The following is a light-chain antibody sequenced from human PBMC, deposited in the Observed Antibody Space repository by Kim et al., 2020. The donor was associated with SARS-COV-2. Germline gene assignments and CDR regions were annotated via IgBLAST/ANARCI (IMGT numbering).Light chain of an antibody. V-gene: IGLV9-49*01. J-gene: IGLJ1*01. CDR2: VGTGGIVG. Sequence: QPVLTQPPSASASLGASVTLTCTLSSGYSNYKVDWYQQRPGKGPRFVMRVGTGGIVGSKGDGIPDRFSVLGSGLNRYLTIKNMQEEDESDYHCGADHGRGRNFVYVSGTGTRVTVL. CDR1: SGYSNYK. CDR3: GADHGRGRNFVYV.